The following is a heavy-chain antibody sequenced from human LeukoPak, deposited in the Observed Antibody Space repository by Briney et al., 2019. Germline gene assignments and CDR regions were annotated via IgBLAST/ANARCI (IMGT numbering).Heavy chain of an antibody. CDR2: IRFDGTTK. V-gene: IGHV3-33*01. CDR3: ARQYYDILTGHYNFPDY. D-gene: IGHD3-9*01. Sequence: GGSLRLSCTASGFTFSSYAMHWVRQAPGKGLEWVAVIRFDGTTKYYVDSVKGRFTISRDNSKNALYLQMNSLRAEDTAVYYCARQYYDILTGHYNFPDYWGQGNLVTVSP. CDR1: GFTFSSYA. J-gene: IGHJ4*02.